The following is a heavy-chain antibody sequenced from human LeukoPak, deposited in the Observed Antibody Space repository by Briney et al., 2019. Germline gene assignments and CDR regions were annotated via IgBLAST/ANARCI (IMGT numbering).Heavy chain of an antibody. CDR2: INHSGST. CDR1: GGSFSGYY. D-gene: IGHD3-10*01. Sequence: SETLSLTCAVYGGSFSGYYWSWIRQPPGKGLEWIGEINHSGSTNYNPSLKSRVTISVDTSKNQFSLKLSSVTAADTAVYYCASGYYGSGSYYFGYWGQGTLVTVSS. V-gene: IGHV4-34*01. J-gene: IGHJ4*02. CDR3: ASGYYGSGSYYFGY.